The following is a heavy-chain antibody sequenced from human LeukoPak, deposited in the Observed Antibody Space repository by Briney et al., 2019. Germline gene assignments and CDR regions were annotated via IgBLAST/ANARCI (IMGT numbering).Heavy chain of an antibody. CDR2: IHTGGAT. CDR3: ARGRGGV. J-gene: IGHJ4*02. D-gene: IGHD2-8*02. CDR1: GFTDSTNF. V-gene: IGHV3-53*01. Sequence: GGSLRLSCEASGFTDSTNFMGWVRQAPGKGLEWVSIIHTGGATYYKETVKGRSSIPRNNFKSTLYLQMNSLRAEDTAVYYCARGRGGVWGQGTLVTVSS.